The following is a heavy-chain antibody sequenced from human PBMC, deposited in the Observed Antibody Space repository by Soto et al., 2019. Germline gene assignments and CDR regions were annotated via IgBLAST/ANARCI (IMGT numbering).Heavy chain of an antibody. D-gene: IGHD3-16*01. J-gene: IGHJ4*01. Sequence: GGSLRLSCAAFGFTFSDHYMDWVRQAPGKGLEWVGRIRNKANSYTTEYAASVKGRFTISRDDSKNSLFLQMNSLKTEDTAVYYCSIGGILTTTYSFTFGGQGTLVTVSS. CDR3: SIGGILTTTYSFTF. V-gene: IGHV3-72*01. CDR1: GFTFSDHY. CDR2: IRNKANSYTT.